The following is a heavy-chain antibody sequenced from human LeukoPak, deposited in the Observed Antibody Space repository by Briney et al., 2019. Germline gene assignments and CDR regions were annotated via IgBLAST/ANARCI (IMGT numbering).Heavy chain of an antibody. CDR3: AKDLYPYDSSAYYYPS. D-gene: IGHD3-22*01. V-gene: IGHV3-23*01. CDR1: GFTFSSYA. J-gene: IGHJ5*02. Sequence: GGSLRLSCAASGFTFSSYAMSWVRQAPGKGLEWVSAISGSGGSTYYADSVKGRFTISRDNSKNTLYLQMNSLRAEDTAVYYCAKDLYPYDSSAYYYPSWGQGTLVTVSS. CDR2: ISGSGGST.